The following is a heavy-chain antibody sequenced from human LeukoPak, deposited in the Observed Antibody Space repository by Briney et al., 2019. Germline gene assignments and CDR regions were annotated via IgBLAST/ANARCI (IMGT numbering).Heavy chain of an antibody. Sequence: GGSLRLSCAASGFTFTSYAMSWVRQAPGKGLEWVSAVSGSGGTPYYADSVKGRFTISRDSSMNTLYLQMNSLRAEDTALYYCAKFVGGPIDSWGQGTLVTVSS. CDR1: GFTFTSYA. J-gene: IGHJ4*02. V-gene: IGHV3-23*01. D-gene: IGHD3-16*01. CDR3: AKFVGGPIDS. CDR2: VSGSGGTP.